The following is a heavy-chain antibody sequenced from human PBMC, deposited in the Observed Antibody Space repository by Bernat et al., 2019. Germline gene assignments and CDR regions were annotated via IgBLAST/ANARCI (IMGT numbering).Heavy chain of an antibody. CDR1: GFTFSTYW. CDR2: LSTDGSNT. D-gene: IGHD3-22*01. J-gene: IGHJ4*02. V-gene: IGHV3-74*01. Sequence: EVHLVESGGGLVQPGGSLRLSCTASGFTFSTYWLHWVRQAPGKGLEWVLGLSTDGSNTRYSDSVKGRFTISRDNAKNTLYLQMNGLRVDDTAVYCCVRGSGYYYFDYWGQGILVTVSS. CDR3: VRGSGYYYFDY.